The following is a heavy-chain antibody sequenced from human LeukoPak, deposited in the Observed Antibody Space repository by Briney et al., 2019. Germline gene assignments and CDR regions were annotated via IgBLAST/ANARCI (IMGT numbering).Heavy chain of an antibody. J-gene: IGHJ4*02. CDR2: ISSNGSTI. D-gene: IGHD2-15*01. Sequence: GGSLRLSCAASGFIFSSYEMNWVRQAPGKGLEWVSYISSNGSTIYHADSVQGRFTISRDNAKNSLYLQMNSLRDEDTAVFYCARAPFYCSGGSCYPNYFDCWGQGTLVTVSS. V-gene: IGHV3-48*03. CDR1: GFIFSSYE. CDR3: ARAPFYCSGGSCYPNYFDC.